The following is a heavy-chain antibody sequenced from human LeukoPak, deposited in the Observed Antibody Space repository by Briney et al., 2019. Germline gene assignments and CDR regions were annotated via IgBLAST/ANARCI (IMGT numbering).Heavy chain of an antibody. CDR2: IIPISDIA. J-gene: IGHJ4*02. CDR3: ARDREDSSSSFFY. CDR1: GTPYSLSSYA. Sequence: GASVKVSCKASGTPYSLSSYAISWARHATEQGLVWLGRIIPISDIANYGREFWGRLTITADRSTGTVYMDLNSLRSEDPAVYYCARDREDSSSSFFYWGEGTPITVSS. D-gene: IGHD1-26*01. V-gene: IGHV1-69*04.